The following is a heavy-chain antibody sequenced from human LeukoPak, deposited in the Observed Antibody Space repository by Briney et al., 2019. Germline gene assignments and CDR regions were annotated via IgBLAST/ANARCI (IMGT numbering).Heavy chain of an antibody. D-gene: IGHD6-19*01. CDR3: ARAVSGRFDY. CDR2: IYYSGST. CDR1: GGSMSPYH. J-gene: IGHJ4*02. V-gene: IGHV4-59*08. Sequence: SETLSLTCTVSGGSMSPYHWGRIRQPPGKGLEWTGYIYYSGSTNYNPSLESRVTISVDTSKNQFSLKLSSVTAADTAIYYCARAVSGRFDYWGQGTLVTVSS.